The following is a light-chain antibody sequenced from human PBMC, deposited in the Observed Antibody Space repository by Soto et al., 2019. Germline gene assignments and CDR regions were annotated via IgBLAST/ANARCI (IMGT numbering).Light chain of an antibody. CDR1: SSNIGSNT. V-gene: IGLV1-44*01. Sequence: QSVLTQPPSASGTPGRGVTISCSGSSSNIGSNTVNWYQQHPGTAPKLLIYSNNQRPSGVPDRFSGSKSGTSASLAISGLQSEDEADYYCAAWDDSLNAFYVFGTGTKVTVL. J-gene: IGLJ1*01. CDR3: AAWDDSLNAFYV. CDR2: SNN.